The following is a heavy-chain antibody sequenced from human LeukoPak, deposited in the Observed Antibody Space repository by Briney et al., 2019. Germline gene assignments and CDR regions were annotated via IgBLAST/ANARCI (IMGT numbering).Heavy chain of an antibody. Sequence: PGRSLRLPCAASGFTFNNYGMHWVRQAPGKGLEWVATISFDGFNKYYADSVKGRFTISRDNSKNTLYLQMNSLRAEDTAVYYCARYSGWNDAFDIWGQGTMVTVSS. D-gene: IGHD6-19*01. CDR1: GFTFNNYG. J-gene: IGHJ3*02. V-gene: IGHV3-30*03. CDR2: ISFDGFNK. CDR3: ARYSGWNDAFDI.